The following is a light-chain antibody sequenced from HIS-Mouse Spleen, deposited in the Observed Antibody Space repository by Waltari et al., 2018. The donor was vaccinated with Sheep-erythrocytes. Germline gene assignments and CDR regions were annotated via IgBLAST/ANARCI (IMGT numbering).Light chain of an antibody. Sequence: QSALTQPASASGSPGQSITISCTGTSSDGGSYNRVSWYQQHPGKAPKLMIYEGSKRPSGVSNRFSGSKSGNTASLTISGLQAEDEADYYCCSYAGSSTPWVFGGGTKLTVL. CDR1: SSDGGSYNR. V-gene: IGLV2-23*01. CDR3: CSYAGSSTPWV. J-gene: IGLJ3*02. CDR2: EGS.